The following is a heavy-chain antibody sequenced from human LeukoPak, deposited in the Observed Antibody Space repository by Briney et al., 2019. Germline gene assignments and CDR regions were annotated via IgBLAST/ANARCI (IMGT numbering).Heavy chain of an antibody. D-gene: IGHD3-22*01. J-gene: IGHJ3*02. CDR3: AKDVLSGYYDSSGYYDAFDI. V-gene: IGHV3-9*01. Sequence: GRSLRLSCAVSGFTFDDYAMHWVRQAPGKGLEWVSGISWNSGSIGYADSVKGRFTISRDNAKNSLYLQMNSLRAEDTALYYCAKDVLSGYYDSSGYYDAFDIWGQGTMVTVSS. CDR1: GFTFDDYA. CDR2: ISWNSGSI.